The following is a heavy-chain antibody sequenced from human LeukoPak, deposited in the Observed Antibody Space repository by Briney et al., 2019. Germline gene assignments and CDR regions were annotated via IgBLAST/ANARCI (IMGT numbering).Heavy chain of an antibody. Sequence: SGGSLRLSCAASGFTVSSNYMSWVRQAPGKGLEWVSVIYSGGSIYYADSVKGRFTISRDSSKNTLYLQMNSLRADDTAVYYCARDFVYNWNDDRYYFDYWGQGTLVTVSS. CDR2: IYSGGSI. J-gene: IGHJ4*02. D-gene: IGHD1-20*01. V-gene: IGHV3-66*01. CDR3: ARDFVYNWNDDRYYFDY. CDR1: GFTVSSNY.